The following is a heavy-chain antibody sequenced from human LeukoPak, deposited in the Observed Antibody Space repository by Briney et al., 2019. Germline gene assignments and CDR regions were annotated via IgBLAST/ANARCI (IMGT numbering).Heavy chain of an antibody. V-gene: IGHV4-4*07. Sequence: SETLSLTCTVSGGSISSYYWSWIRQPAGKGLEWIGRISASGSTNYDPSLRSRVTISVDTSTKQFSLKLTSVTAADTAVYYCAKDISWFDPWGRGTLVTVSS. CDR1: GGSISSYY. CDR2: ISASGST. CDR3: AKDISWFDP. J-gene: IGHJ5*02.